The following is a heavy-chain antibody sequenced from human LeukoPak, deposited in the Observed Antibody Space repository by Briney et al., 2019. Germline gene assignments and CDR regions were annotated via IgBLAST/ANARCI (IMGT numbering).Heavy chain of an antibody. Sequence: QPGGSLRLSCEASGFTFTSYWMSWVRQAPGKGPEWVAHIKENGNEQYYADSVKGRFTISRDNVKQSLGLQMNSLRAEDTAVYYCAKGLRIAAAIDYWGQGTLVTVSS. CDR3: AKGLRIAAAIDY. CDR2: IKENGNEQ. CDR1: GFTFTSYW. D-gene: IGHD6-13*01. V-gene: IGHV3-7*03. J-gene: IGHJ4*02.